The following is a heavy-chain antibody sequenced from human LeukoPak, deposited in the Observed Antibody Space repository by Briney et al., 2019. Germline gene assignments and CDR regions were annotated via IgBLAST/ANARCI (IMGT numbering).Heavy chain of an antibody. CDR1: GFSVGSNY. D-gene: IGHD3-22*01. CDR3: ASASFYDSTSYGCDF. CDR2: IYSDGDT. J-gene: IGHJ4*02. Sequence: PGGSLRLSCAAFGFSVGSNYLTWVRQAPGRGLECCPGIYSDGDTYYSDSVKGRFTISRETSKNTVHLQMNSLRAEDTAAYYCASASFYDSTSYGCDFWGQGTLVTVSS. V-gene: IGHV3-53*01.